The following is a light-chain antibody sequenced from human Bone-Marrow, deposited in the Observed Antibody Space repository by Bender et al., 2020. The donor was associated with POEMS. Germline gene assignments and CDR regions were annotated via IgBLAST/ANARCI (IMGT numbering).Light chain of an antibody. Sequence: SYELTQPPSVSVSPGQTAKITCSGDALPKQFGHWYQQKPGQAPVLVIHKDNERPSGISERISGSSSGTTVTLTISGVQAEDEADYYCQSADSSGGYVFGTGTKVTVL. CDR2: KDN. CDR1: ALPKQF. CDR3: QSADSSGGYV. V-gene: IGLV3-25*03. J-gene: IGLJ1*01.